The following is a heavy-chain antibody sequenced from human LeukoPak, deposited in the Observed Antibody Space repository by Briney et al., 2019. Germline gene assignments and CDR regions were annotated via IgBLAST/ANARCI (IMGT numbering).Heavy chain of an antibody. J-gene: IGHJ4*02. CDR1: GFTFSSYA. Sequence: PGGSLRLSCAASGFTFSSYAMSWVRQAPGKELEWVSGVSGSGGSTYYADSVKGRFTISRDNSKNTLYLQMNSLRAEDTAVYYCAKPSGSYEYFDYWGQGTLVTVSS. CDR2: VSGSGGST. CDR3: AKPSGSYEYFDY. D-gene: IGHD1-26*01. V-gene: IGHV3-23*01.